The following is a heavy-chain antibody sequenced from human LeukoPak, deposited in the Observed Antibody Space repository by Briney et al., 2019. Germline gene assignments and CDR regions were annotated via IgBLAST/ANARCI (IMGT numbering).Heavy chain of an antibody. J-gene: IGHJ5*02. CDR1: GGSTSSGDYY. D-gene: IGHD2-2*01. CDR2: IYYSGST. CDR3: ARVGDIVVVPAAIPFDP. Sequence: SQTLSLTCTVSGGSTSSGDYYWSWIRQPPGKGLECIGYIYYSGSTYYNPSLKSRVTISVDTSKNQFSLKLSSVTAADTAVYYCARVGDIVVVPAAIPFDPWGQGTLVTVSS. V-gene: IGHV4-30-4*08.